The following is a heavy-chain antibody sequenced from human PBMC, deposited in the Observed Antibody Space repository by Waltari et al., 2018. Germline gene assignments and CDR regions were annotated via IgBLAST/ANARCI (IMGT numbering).Heavy chain of an antibody. D-gene: IGHD1-26*01. V-gene: IGHV4-38-2*01. Sequence: QVQLQESGPGLVKPSETLSLTCAVSGYSISSGYYWGWIRQPPGKGLEWIGSIYHSGSTYYNPSLKSRVTISVDTSKNQFSLKLSSVTAADTAVYYCARVIIVGATQGGWFDPWGQGTLVTVSS. CDR1: GYSISSGYY. CDR3: ARVIIVGATQGGWFDP. CDR2: IYHSGST. J-gene: IGHJ5*02.